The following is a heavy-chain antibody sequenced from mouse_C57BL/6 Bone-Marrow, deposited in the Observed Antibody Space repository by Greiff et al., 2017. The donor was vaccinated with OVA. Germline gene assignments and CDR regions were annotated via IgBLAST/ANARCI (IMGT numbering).Heavy chain of an antibody. CDR1: GYTFTSYT. CDR3: ARNKDY. J-gene: IGHJ2*01. CDR2: INPSSGYT. V-gene: IGHV1-4*01. Sequence: VQRVESGAELARPGASVKMSCKASGYTFTSYTMHWVKQRPGPGLEWIGYINPSSGYTKYNQKFKDKATLTADKSSSTAYMQLSSLTSEDSAVYYCARNKDYWGQGTTLTVSS.